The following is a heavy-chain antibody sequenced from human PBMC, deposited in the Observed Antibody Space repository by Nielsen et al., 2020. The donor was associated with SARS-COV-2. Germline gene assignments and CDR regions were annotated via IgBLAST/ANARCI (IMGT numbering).Heavy chain of an antibody. D-gene: IGHD4-17*01. CDR3: ARDSGATVTRWGQPDH. J-gene: IGHJ4*02. CDR2: IIPIFGTA. Sequence: WVRQAPGQGLEWMGGIIPIFGTANYAQKFQGRVTITADESTSTAYMELSSLRSEDTAVYYCARDSGATVTRWGQPDHWGQGTLVTVSS. V-gene: IGHV1-69*01.